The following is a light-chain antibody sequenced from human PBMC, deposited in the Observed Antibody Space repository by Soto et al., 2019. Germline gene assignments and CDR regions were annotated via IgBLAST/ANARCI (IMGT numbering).Light chain of an antibody. J-gene: IGKJ4*01. V-gene: IGKV3-11*01. CDR1: QSISSD. CDR2: DVS. Sequence: EIVLTQSPATLSLSPGESATLSCRASQSISSDLAWYQRKPGQAPRLLIYDVSNRATGIPARFSGSGSGTDFTLTISSLEPEDVAIYYCQPRSNGWLTFGGGTKVEIK. CDR3: QPRSNGWLT.